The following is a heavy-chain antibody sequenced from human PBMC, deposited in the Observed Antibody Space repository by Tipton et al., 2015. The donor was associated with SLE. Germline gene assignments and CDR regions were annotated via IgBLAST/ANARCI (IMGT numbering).Heavy chain of an antibody. CDR3: AREEAITNAFDI. J-gene: IGHJ3*02. V-gene: IGHV3-74*01. CDR1: GFIFSSHW. D-gene: IGHD3-3*01. CDR2: SNSDGRRS. Sequence: GSLRLSCAASGFIFSSHWMHWVRQAPGKGLVWVSGSNSDGRRSTYADFVKGRFTISRDNSKNTLYLQMNRLRAEDTAVYYCAREEAITNAFDIWGQGTMVTVSS.